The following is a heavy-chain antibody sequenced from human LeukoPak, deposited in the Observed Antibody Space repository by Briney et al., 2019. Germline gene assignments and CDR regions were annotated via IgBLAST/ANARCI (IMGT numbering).Heavy chain of an antibody. Sequence: GSLRLSCSASGFTFSRYAMHWVRQAPGKGLEYVSAISSNGGSTYYADSVKGRFTISRDDSKNTLYLQMSSLRAEGTAVYYCVKPGSGSYYNPGYFDFWGQGTLVTVSS. CDR3: VKPGSGSYYNPGYFDF. V-gene: IGHV3-64D*06. CDR1: GFTFSRYA. D-gene: IGHD3-10*01. J-gene: IGHJ4*02. CDR2: ISSNGGST.